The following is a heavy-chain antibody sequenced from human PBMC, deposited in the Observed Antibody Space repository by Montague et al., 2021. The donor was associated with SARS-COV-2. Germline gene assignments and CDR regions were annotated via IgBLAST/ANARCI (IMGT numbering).Heavy chain of an antibody. CDR3: ARFANPLLIVASYNGLDV. CDR2: ISHSGST. V-gene: IGHV4-34*01. D-gene: IGHD2-2*01. J-gene: IGHJ5*02. Sequence: SETLSLTCAVYGGSFSGYYWSWIRQPPGKGLEWIGEISHSGSTNYNPSLKSRVTISIDTSKNQFSLKLSSVTAADTAVYYCARFANPLLIVASYNGLDVWGQGTLVTVSS. CDR1: GGSFSGYY.